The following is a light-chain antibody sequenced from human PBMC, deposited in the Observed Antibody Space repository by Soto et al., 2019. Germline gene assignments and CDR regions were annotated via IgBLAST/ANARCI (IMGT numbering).Light chain of an antibody. CDR2: SNN. CDR3: AAWDDSLNGYV. Sequence: QSVLTQPPSASGTPGQRVTISCSGSSSNIGSNTGNWYQQLPGTAPILLIYSNNQRPSGVPDRFSGSKSGTSASLAISGLQSEDEADYYCAAWDDSLNGYVFGTGTKLTVL. V-gene: IGLV1-44*01. J-gene: IGLJ1*01. CDR1: SSNIGSNT.